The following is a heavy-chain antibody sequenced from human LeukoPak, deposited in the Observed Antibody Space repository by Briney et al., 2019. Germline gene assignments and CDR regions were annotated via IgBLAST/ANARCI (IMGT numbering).Heavy chain of an antibody. V-gene: IGHV3-53*01. CDR3: AKSPQVPGSYYKPMDV. D-gene: IGHD3-10*01. CDR2: IYSTGAT. J-gene: IGHJ6*03. CDR1: GFTVSNNY. Sequence: GGSLRLSCAASGFTVSNNYMKWVRQAPGKGLEWVSLIYSTGATYFADSVKGRFTISRDNSKNTLYLQMNSLRAEDTAVYYCAKSPQVPGSYYKPMDVWGKGTTVTVSS.